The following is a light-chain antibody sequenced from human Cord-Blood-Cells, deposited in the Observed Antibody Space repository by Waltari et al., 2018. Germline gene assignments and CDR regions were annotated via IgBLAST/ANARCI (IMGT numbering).Light chain of an antibody. CDR1: QSSNSW. Sequence: DIQMTQSPSTLSASVGDRVTITCRASQSSNSWLAWYQQKPGKAPKLLIYDASSLESGVPSRFSGSGSGTEFTLTISSLQADDFATYYCKQYNSYSYTFGQGTKLEIK. J-gene: IGKJ2*01. CDR3: KQYNSYSYT. V-gene: IGKV1-5*01. CDR2: DAS.